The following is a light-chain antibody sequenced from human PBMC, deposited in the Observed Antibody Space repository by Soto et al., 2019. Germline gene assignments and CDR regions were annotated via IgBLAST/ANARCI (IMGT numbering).Light chain of an antibody. CDR1: QGISNY. Sequence: DIQMTQSPSSLSASVGDRVTITCRASQGISNYLAWYQQIPGKVPKLLISAASTLQSGLPSRFSGSGSGTDFSLTISSLQPEDDATYYCQRYTNVPAFGGGTKVAIK. CDR3: QRYTNVPA. V-gene: IGKV1-27*01. CDR2: AAS. J-gene: IGKJ4*01.